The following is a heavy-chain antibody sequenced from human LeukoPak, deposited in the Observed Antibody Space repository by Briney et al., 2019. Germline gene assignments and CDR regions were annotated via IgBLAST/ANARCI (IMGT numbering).Heavy chain of an antibody. CDR1: ELTSSTSW. D-gene: IGHD1-7*01. CDR3: VGWGISGITNH. V-gene: IGHV3-7*01. J-gene: IGHJ5*02. CDR2: TKQDGSEK. Sequence: GGSLRLSCAASELTSSTSWMSWVRQAPGKGLEWVAQTKQDGSEKYYVDSVKGRFTTSRDKNSLFSQMNSVRAEDTAVYYCVGWGISGITNHWGQGTLVTVSS.